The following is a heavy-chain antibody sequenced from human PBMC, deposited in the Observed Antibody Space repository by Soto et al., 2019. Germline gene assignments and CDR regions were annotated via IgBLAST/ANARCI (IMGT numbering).Heavy chain of an antibody. J-gene: IGHJ6*02. V-gene: IGHV4-31*03. D-gene: IGHD3-10*01. CDR2: IYYSGST. CDR3: ARGAGITMVRGVIIDYYYYGMDV. CDR1: GGSISSGGYY. Sequence: LSLTCTVSGGSISSGGYYWSWIRQHPGKGLEWIGYIYYSGSTYYNPSLKSRVTISVDTSKNQFSLKLSSVTAADTAVYYCARGAGITMVRGVIIDYYYYGMDVWGQGTTVTVSS.